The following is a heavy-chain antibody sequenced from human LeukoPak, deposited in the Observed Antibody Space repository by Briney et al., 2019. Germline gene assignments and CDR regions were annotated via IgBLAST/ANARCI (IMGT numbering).Heavy chain of an antibody. CDR2: INHSGST. CDR3: ARNLRLAAAGTGCWFDP. CDR1: GGSVSSSSYY. D-gene: IGHD6-13*01. Sequence: SETLSLTCTVSGGSVSSSSYYWSWIRQPPGKGLEWIGEINHSGSTNYNPSLKSRVTISVDTSKNQFSLKLSSVTAADTAVYYCARNLRLAAAGTGCWFDPWGQGTLVTVSS. J-gene: IGHJ5*02. V-gene: IGHV4-39*07.